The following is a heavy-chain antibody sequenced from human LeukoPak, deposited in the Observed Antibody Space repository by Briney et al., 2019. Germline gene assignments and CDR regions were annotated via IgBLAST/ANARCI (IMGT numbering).Heavy chain of an antibody. CDR1: GFTFSSYW. CDR2: INKDGSA. D-gene: IGHD3-16*01. J-gene: IGHJ3*02. V-gene: IGHV3-7*01. CDR3: ARDPYDFSGGYAYGAFDM. Sequence: GGSLRLSCVASGFTFSSYWMTWVRQAPGKGLEWVANINKDGSANEDSVKGRCTISRDNAKNSLYLQMNSLRVEDTAVYYCARDPYDFSGGYAYGAFDMWGQGTMVTVSS.